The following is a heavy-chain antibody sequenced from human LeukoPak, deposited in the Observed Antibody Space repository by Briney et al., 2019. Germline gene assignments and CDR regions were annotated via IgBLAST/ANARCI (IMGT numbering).Heavy chain of an antibody. CDR1: GFTFSSYS. Sequence: GGSLRLSCAASGFTFSSYSMNWVRQAPGKGLEWVSSISSSSSYIYYADSVKGRFTISRDNAKNSLYLQMNSLRAEDTAVYYCARDATMVRGVPYYFDYWGQGTLVTVSS. CDR3: ARDATMVRGVPYYFDY. CDR2: ISSSSSYI. V-gene: IGHV3-21*01. J-gene: IGHJ4*02. D-gene: IGHD3-10*01.